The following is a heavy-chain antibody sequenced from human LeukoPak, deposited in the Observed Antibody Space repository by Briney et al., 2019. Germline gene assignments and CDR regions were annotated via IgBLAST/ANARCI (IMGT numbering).Heavy chain of an antibody. D-gene: IGHD5-18*01. CDR3: ARVGTYDGGHSYGFSDY. V-gene: IGHV3-21*01. CDR1: GFILSSYS. J-gene: IGHJ4*02. CDR2: IRSSTSYK. Sequence: PGGSLRLSCAASGFILSSYSMNWVRQAPGKGLEWVSSIRSSTSYKYYADSVKGRFTISRDNAKNSLYLQMNGLTAVDTAVYYCARVGTYDGGHSYGFSDYWGQGTLVTVSS.